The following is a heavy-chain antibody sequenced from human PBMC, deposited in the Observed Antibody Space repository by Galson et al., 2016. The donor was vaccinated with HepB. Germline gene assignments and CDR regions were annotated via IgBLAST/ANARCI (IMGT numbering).Heavy chain of an antibody. V-gene: IGHV3-33*01. D-gene: IGHD1-26*01. CDR1: GFTFSSYG. Sequence: SLRLSCAASGFTFSSYGMHWVRQAPGKGLEWVAVIWYDGSNKYYADSVKGRFTISRDNSKNTLYLQMNSLRAEDTAVYYCARAEWGDMGTFDYLGQGTLVTVSS. CDR2: IWYDGSNK. CDR3: ARAEWGDMGTFDY. J-gene: IGHJ4*02.